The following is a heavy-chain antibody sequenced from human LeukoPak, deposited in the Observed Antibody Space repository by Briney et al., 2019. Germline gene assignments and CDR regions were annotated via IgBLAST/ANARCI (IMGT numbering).Heavy chain of an antibody. CDR2: ISYDGSNK. CDR3: ARDSGEYYYDSSGDYYFDY. J-gene: IGHJ4*02. D-gene: IGHD3-22*01. CDR1: GFTFSSYG. V-gene: IGHV3-30*03. Sequence: GRSLRLSCAASGFTFSSYGMHWVRQAPGKGLEWVAVISYDGSNKYYADSVKGRFTMSRDNSKSTLYLQMNSLRAEDTAVYYCARDSGEYYYDSSGDYYFDYWGQGTLVTVSS.